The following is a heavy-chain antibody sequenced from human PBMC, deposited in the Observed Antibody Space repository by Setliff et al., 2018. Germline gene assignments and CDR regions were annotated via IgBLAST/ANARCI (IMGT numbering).Heavy chain of an antibody. Sequence: LRLSCATSGFTFSSYWMSWVRQAPGKGLEWVGNINQDGSGKYYVDSVEGRFTISRDNAKNSLYVQMNSLRAEDTAVYYCARDDGYNNRWYYYWGQGTLVTVSS. CDR2: INQDGSGK. CDR1: GFTFSSYW. J-gene: IGHJ4*02. CDR3: ARDDGYNNRWYYY. V-gene: IGHV3-7*01. D-gene: IGHD6-13*01.